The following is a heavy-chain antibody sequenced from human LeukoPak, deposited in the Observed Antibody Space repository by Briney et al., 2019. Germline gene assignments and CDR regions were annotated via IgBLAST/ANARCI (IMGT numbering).Heavy chain of an antibody. D-gene: IGHD5-18*01. CDR1: GFTFSNAW. V-gene: IGHV3-15*01. CDR3: ARRNIQLWPHNWFDP. Sequence: GGSLRLSCAASGFTFSNAWMSWVRQAPGKGLEWVGRIKSKTDGGTTDYAAPVKGRFTISRDDSKNTLYLQMNSLKTEDTAVYYCARRNIQLWPHNWFDPWGQGTLVTVSS. J-gene: IGHJ5*02. CDR2: IKSKTDGGTT.